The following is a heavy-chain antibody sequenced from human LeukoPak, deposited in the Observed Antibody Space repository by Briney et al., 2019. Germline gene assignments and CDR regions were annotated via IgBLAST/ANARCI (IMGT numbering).Heavy chain of an antibody. CDR3: ARDQAGAKRNLKYQLPPSFDY. V-gene: IGHV1-18*01. CDR2: ISAYNGNT. J-gene: IGHJ4*02. Sequence: ASVKVSCKASGYTFTSYGISWVRQAPGQGLEWMGWISAYNGNTNYAQKLQGRVTMTTDTSTSTAYMELRSLRSDDTAVYYCARDQAGAKRNLKYQLPPSFDYWGQGTLVTVSS. CDR1: GYTFTSYG. D-gene: IGHD2-2*01.